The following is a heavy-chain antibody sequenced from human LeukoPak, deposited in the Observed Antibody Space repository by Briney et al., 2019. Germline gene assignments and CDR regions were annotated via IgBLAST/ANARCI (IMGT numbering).Heavy chain of an antibody. CDR2: MNPNSGNT. CDR1: GYRFISYD. D-gene: IGHD6-19*01. CDR3: ARGRGYSNGWFEADDY. Sequence: ASVKVSCKASGYRFISYDINWVRQATGQGLEWMGWMNPNSGNTGYAQRFQGRVTMTRNTSISTAYMEVSSLRSEDTAMYFCARGRGYSNGWFEADDYWGQGTLVTVSS. V-gene: IGHV1-8*01. J-gene: IGHJ4*02.